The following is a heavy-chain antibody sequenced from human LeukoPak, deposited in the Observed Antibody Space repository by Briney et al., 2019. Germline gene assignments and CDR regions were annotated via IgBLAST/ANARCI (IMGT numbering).Heavy chain of an antibody. Sequence: GGSLRLSCAASGFTVSNYYMSWVRQAPGKGLEWVSDIYTDDRTYYADSVKGRFTISRDDSKNTLYLQMNSLRPEDTAVYYCAKKWSGDYDSSGVNDAFDIWGQGTMVTVSS. D-gene: IGHD3-22*01. CDR3: AKKWSGDYDSSGVNDAFDI. CDR1: GFTVSNYY. CDR2: IYTDDRT. J-gene: IGHJ3*02. V-gene: IGHV3-53*05.